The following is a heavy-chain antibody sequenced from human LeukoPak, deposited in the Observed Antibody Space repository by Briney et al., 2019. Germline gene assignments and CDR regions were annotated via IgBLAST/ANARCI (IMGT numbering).Heavy chain of an antibody. CDR1: GFTFDDYA. CDR2: ISWNSGSI. Sequence: GGSLRLSCAASGFTFDDYAMHWVRQAPGKGLEWVSGISWNSGSIGYADSVKGRFTISRDNAKNSLYLQMNSLRAEDTALYYRAKDGYSSSKIRRYYYYYYYMDVWGKGTTVTVSS. CDR3: AKDGYSSSKIRRYYYYYYYMDV. J-gene: IGHJ6*03. D-gene: IGHD6-13*01. V-gene: IGHV3-9*01.